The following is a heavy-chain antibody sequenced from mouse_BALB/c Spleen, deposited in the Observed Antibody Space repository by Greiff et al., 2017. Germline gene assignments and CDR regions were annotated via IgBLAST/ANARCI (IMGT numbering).Heavy chain of an antibody. J-gene: IGHJ4*01. Sequence: VQLKESGGGLVQPGGSRKLSCAASGFTFSSFGMHWVRQAPEKGLEWVAYISSGSSTIYYADTVKGRFTISRDNPKNTLFLQMTSLRSEDTAMYYCARGPFYGSSFNYAMDYWGQGTSVTVSS. CDR2: ISSGSSTI. V-gene: IGHV5-17*02. CDR1: GFTFSSFG. CDR3: ARGPFYGSSFNYAMDY. D-gene: IGHD1-1*01.